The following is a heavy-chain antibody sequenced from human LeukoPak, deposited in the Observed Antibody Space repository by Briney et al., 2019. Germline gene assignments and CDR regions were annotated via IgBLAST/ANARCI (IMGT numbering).Heavy chain of an antibody. CDR1: GGSISSYY. J-gene: IGHJ4*02. D-gene: IGHD6-19*01. V-gene: IGHV4-59*08. Sequence: SETLSLTCTVSGGSISSYYWSWIRQPPGKGLEWIGYIHYSGSTNYNPSLKSRVTVSVDTSKNQFSLKLSSVTAADTAVYYCVRAVAGKFDYWGQGTLVTVSS. CDR2: IHYSGST. CDR3: VRAVAGKFDY.